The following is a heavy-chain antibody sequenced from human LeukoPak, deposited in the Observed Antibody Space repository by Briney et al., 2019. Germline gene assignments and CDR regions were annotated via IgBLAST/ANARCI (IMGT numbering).Heavy chain of an antibody. V-gene: IGHV3-74*01. J-gene: IGHJ4*02. D-gene: IGHD4-23*01. CDR1: GFTFSNYY. Sequence: GGSLRLSCAASGFTFSNYYMHWVRQAPGEGPVWVSRVYTDGITTNYADSVKGRFTISRDNAQNALYLQMHSLRAEDTAVYYCARGLYGDPVGFDFWGQGILVTVSS. CDR2: VYTDGITT. CDR3: ARGLYGDPVGFDF.